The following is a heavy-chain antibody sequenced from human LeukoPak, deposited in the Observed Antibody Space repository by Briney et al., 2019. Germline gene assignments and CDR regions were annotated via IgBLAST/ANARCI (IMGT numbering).Heavy chain of an antibody. CDR1: GGSISSISSNNYH. D-gene: IGHD6-13*01. Sequence: SETLSLTCIVSGGSISSISSNNYHWGWIRQPPGKGLEWIGSIYYSGSTYYNPSLKSRVTISVDTSKNQFSLKLSSVTAADTAVYYCARRYSSSWYWYFDLWGRGTLVTVSS. CDR3: ARRYSSSWYWYFDL. CDR2: IYYSGST. J-gene: IGHJ2*01. V-gene: IGHV4-39*07.